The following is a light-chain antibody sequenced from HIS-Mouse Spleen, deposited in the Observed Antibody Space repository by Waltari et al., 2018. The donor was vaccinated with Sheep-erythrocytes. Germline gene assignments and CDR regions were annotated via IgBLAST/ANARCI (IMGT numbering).Light chain of an antibody. CDR1: SSDVGSYNL. Sequence: QSALTQPASVSGSPGQSITISCTGTSSDVGSYNLVSWYQQHPGKAPKLMSYEGSTRPSGVSNRSSGSKSGNTASLTISGLQAEDEADYYCCSYAGSSTPWVFGGGTKLTVL. J-gene: IGLJ3*02. CDR3: CSYAGSSTPWV. V-gene: IGLV2-23*01. CDR2: EGS.